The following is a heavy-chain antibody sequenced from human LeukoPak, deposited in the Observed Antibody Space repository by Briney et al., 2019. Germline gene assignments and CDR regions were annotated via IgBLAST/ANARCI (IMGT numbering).Heavy chain of an antibody. D-gene: IGHD1-14*01. CDR2: IKQDGSEK. J-gene: IGHJ4*02. Sequence: PGGSLRLSCAASGFTFSSYWMSWVRLAPGTGLEWVANIKQDGSEKYYVDSAKGRFTISRDKAKNSLYLQMNSLRVEDTAVYYCARKTGDCWGQGTLVIVSS. CDR1: GFTFSSYW. CDR3: ARKTGDC. V-gene: IGHV3-7*01.